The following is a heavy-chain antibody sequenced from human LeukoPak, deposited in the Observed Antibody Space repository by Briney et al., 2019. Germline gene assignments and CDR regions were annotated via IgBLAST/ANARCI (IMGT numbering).Heavy chain of an antibody. Sequence: ASVKASCKASGYSFTDKYMHRVRQAPGQGLEWMGWINPNSGGTNYAQKFQGRVTMTTDTSMSTAYMELSRLTSDDTAVYYCARAGGRSWFDPWGQGTLVTVSS. CDR2: INPNSGGT. J-gene: IGHJ5*02. V-gene: IGHV1-2*02. CDR1: GYSFTDKY. CDR3: ARAGGRSWFDP.